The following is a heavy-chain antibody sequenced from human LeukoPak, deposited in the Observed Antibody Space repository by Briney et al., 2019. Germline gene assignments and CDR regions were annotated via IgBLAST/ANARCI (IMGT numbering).Heavy chain of an antibody. CDR1: GYTLTDHY. J-gene: IGHJ4*02. V-gene: IGHV1-2*06. CDR2: INPSSGDA. Sequence: APVKVSCKASGYTLTDHYMHWVRQAPGQGLEWMGRINPSSGDANYAQRFQGRVFMTRDTSISTVYMELSSLRSDDTAVYYCARGEWLLHYWGQGTLVTISS. D-gene: IGHD3-3*01. CDR3: ARGEWLLHY.